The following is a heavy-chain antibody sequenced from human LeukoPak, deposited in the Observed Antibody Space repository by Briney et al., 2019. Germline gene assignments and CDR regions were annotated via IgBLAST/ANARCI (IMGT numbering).Heavy chain of an antibody. J-gene: IGHJ6*03. CDR3: SSISVATINYYYYYMDV. Sequence: PGGSLRLSCAASGFTVSSNYMSWFRQAPGKGLEWVSVIYSGGSTYYADSVKGRFTISRDNSKNTLYLQMNSLRAEDTAVYYCSSISVATINYYYYYMDVWGKGTTVTVSS. D-gene: IGHD5-12*01. CDR2: IYSGGST. CDR1: GFTVSSNY. V-gene: IGHV3-66*02.